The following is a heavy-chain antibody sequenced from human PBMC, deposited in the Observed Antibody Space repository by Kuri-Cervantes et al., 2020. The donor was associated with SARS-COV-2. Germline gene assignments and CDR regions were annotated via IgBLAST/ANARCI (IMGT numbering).Heavy chain of an antibody. CDR1: GFTFSSYS. CDR2: ISSSSSTI. V-gene: IGHV3-48*01. D-gene: IGHD2-2*01. CDR3: ARVVPAAISVDAFDI. Sequence: GESLKISCAASGFTFSSYSMNWVRQAPGKGLEWVSYISSSSSTIYYADSVKGRFTISRDNAKNSLYLQMNSLRAEDTAVYYCARVVPAAISVDAFDIWGQGTMVTVSS. J-gene: IGHJ3*02.